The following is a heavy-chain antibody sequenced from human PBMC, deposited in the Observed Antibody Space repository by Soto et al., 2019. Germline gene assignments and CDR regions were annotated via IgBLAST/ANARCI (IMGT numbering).Heavy chain of an antibody. CDR2: IYHSGST. CDR3: AREIGVVVVAATPVWFDP. Sequence: SETLSLTCAVSGYSISSGYYWGGIRQPPGKGLEWIGSIYHSGSTYYNPSLKSRVTISVDTSKNQFSLKLSSVTAADTAVYYCAREIGVVVVAATPVWFDPWGQGTLVTVSS. V-gene: IGHV4-38-2*02. J-gene: IGHJ5*02. CDR1: GYSISSGYY. D-gene: IGHD2-15*01.